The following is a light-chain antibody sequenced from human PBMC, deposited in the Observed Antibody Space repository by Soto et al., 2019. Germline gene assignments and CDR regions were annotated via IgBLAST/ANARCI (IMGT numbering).Light chain of an antibody. J-gene: IGKJ3*01. CDR3: QQYGSSPRFT. V-gene: IGKV3-20*01. Sequence: EIVLTQSPGTLSLSPGERATLSCRASQSVSSSYLAWYQQKPGQAPRLLIYGASSRATGLPDRFSGSGSGTDFTLTISRLEPEDFAVYYCQQYGSSPRFTFGPGTKVD. CDR1: QSVSSSY. CDR2: GAS.